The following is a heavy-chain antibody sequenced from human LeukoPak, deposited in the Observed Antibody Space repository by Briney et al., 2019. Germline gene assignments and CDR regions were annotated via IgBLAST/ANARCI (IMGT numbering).Heavy chain of an antibody. CDR1: GFTVSSNY. V-gene: IGHV3-66*01. CDR3: ARGGGIAVAGTLGY. D-gene: IGHD6-19*01. J-gene: IGHJ4*02. CDR2: IYSGGST. Sequence: GGSLRLSCAASGFTVSSNYMSWVRQAPGKGLEWVSVIYSGGSTYYADSVKGRFTISRDNSKNTLYLQMNSLRAEDTAVYYCARGGGIAVAGTLGYWGQGTLVTVSS.